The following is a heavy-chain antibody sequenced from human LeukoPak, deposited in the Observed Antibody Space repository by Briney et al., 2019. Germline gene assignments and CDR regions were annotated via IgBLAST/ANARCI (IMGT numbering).Heavy chain of an antibody. CDR3: ARDPSSSSFSYYGMDV. D-gene: IGHD6-6*01. Sequence: SETLSLTCTVSGGSISSYYWSWIRQPPGKGLEWIGYIYYSGSTNYNPSLKSRVTISVDTSKNQFSLKLSSVTAADTAVYYCARDPSSSSFSYYGMDVWGQGTTVTVSS. V-gene: IGHV4-59*01. CDR2: IYYSGST. J-gene: IGHJ6*02. CDR1: GGSISSYY.